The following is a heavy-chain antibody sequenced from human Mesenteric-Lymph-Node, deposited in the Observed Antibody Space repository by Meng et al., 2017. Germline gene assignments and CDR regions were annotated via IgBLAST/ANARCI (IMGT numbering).Heavy chain of an antibody. CDR1: GGSFSGYY. D-gene: IGHD1-26*01. CDR2: INHSGST. J-gene: IGHJ5*02. Sequence: SETLSLTCAVYGGSFSGYYWSWIRQPPGKGLEWIGEINHSGSTYYNPSLKSRVTISVDTSKNQFSLKLSSVTAADTAVYYCARDRRYSGSYYVGWFDPWGQGTLVTVSS. CDR3: ARDRRYSGSYYVGWFDP. V-gene: IGHV4-34*01.